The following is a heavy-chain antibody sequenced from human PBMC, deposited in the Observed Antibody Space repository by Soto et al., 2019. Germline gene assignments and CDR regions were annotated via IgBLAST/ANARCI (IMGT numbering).Heavy chain of an antibody. CDR2: INPNSGGT. J-gene: IGHJ4*02. D-gene: IGHD6-19*01. Sequence: ASVKVSCNTSGYTFTAFYMHWGRQAPGEGLEWMGWINPNSGGTKYAQNFQGGVTMTRDTSISTAYMELSRLRSDDTAVYYCATSRTSIAVAGETEYYFDYWGQGTLVTVSS. CDR3: ATSRTSIAVAGETEYYFDY. V-gene: IGHV1-2*02. CDR1: GYTFTAFY.